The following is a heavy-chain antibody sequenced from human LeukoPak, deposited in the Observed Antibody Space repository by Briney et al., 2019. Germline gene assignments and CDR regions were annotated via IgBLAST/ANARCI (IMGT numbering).Heavy chain of an antibody. J-gene: IGHJ3*02. Sequence: ASVKVSCKASGYSFNSQGMNWVRQAPGQGLEWMGWINTDSGNPTYAQGFTGRFVFSLASSVSTAYLQISNLMPEDTAKYYCAREIFRFDIWGQGTMVTVSS. CDR2: INTDSGNP. V-gene: IGHV7-4-1*02. CDR3: AREIFRFDI. CDR1: GYSFNSQG.